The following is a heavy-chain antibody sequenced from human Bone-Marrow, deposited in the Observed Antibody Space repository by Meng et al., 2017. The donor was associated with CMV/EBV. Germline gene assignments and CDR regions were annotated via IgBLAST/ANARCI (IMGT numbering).Heavy chain of an antibody. CDR2: ISSSSSYI. CDR3: ARDYALGYCSSTSCYARYYFDY. CDR1: GFTFSSYS. J-gene: IGHJ4*02. V-gene: IGHV3-21*01. D-gene: IGHD2-2*01. Sequence: GGSLRLSCAASGFTFSSYSMNWVRQAPGKGLEWVSSISSSSSYIYYADSVKGRFTISRDNAKNSLYLQMNSLRAEDTAVYYCARDYALGYCSSTSCYARYYFDYWGQGTLVTVYS.